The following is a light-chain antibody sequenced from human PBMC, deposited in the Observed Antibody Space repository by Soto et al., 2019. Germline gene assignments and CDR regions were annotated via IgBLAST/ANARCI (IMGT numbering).Light chain of an antibody. CDR2: LNSDGSH. CDR1: SGYSTYG. Sequence: QPVLTQSPSASASLGASVKLTCTLSSGYSTYGIAWHQQQPEKGPRFLMKLNSDGSHNKGDGIPDRFSGSSSGAERYLTISRLQLEDDADYYCQTWGTGIWVFGGGTKLTVL. V-gene: IGLV4-69*01. CDR3: QTWGTGIWV. J-gene: IGLJ3*02.